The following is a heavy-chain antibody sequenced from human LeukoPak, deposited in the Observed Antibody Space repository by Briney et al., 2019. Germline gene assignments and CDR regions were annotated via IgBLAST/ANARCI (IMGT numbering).Heavy chain of an antibody. CDR2: IYTSGST. Sequence: SETLSLTCTVSGGSISSYYWSWIRQPAGKGLEWIGRIYTSGSTNYNPSLKSRVTMSVDTSKNQFSLKLSSVTAADTAVYYCARERRLNYDILTEYWGQGTLVTVSS. D-gene: IGHD3-9*01. CDR3: ARERRLNYDILTEY. J-gene: IGHJ4*02. V-gene: IGHV4-4*07. CDR1: GGSISSYY.